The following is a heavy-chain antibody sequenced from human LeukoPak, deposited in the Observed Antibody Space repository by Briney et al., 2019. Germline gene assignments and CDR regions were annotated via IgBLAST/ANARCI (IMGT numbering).Heavy chain of an antibody. V-gene: IGHV6-1*01. Sequence: SQTLSLTCAISGDSVSGDRVAWNWIRQSPSRGLEWLGRTYYRTKWFFDYGSSVKSRISIDPDTSKNQFSLHLTSVTPDDSAVYYCARGFAQVLPGGFDNWGQGTLVTVSS. J-gene: IGHJ4*01. CDR3: ARGFAQVLPGGFDN. CDR2: TYYRTKWFF. D-gene: IGHD2/OR15-2a*01. CDR1: GDSVSGDRVA.